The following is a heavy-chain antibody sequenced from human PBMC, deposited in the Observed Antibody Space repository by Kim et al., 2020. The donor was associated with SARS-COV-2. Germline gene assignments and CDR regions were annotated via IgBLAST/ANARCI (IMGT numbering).Heavy chain of an antibody. J-gene: IGHJ3*01. Sequence: SETLSLTCTVSGGSISSGGYYWSWIRQHPGKGLEWIGYIYYSGSTYYNPSLKSRVTISVDTSKNQFSLKLSSVTAADTAVYYCARDNNPNDGSGWLNPVDALDLWRRGPRVPVSS. V-gene: IGHV4-31*03. CDR2: IYYSGST. CDR3: ARDNNPNDGSGWLNPVDALDL. D-gene: IGHD6-19*01. CDR1: GGSISSGGYY.